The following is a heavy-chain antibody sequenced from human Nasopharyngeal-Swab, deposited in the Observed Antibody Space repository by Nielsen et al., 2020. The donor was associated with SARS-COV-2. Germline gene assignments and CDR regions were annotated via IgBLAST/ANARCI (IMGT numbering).Heavy chain of an antibody. D-gene: IGHD6-19*01. V-gene: IGHV4-4*02. CDR2: IYHSGST. J-gene: IGHJ4*02. Sequence: WIRQPPGKGLEWIGEIYHSGSTNYNPSLKSRVTLSVDKSKNQFSLKLSSVTAADTAVYYCARVTSHDSGWRLDYWGQGTLVTVSS. CDR3: ARVTSHDSGWRLDY.